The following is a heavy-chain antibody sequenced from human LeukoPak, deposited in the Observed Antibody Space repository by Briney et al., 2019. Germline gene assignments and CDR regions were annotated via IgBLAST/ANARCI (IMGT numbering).Heavy chain of an antibody. V-gene: IGHV3-53*01. CDR1: GFTFSSNY. J-gene: IGHJ3*02. D-gene: IGHD3-22*01. Sequence: GGSLRLSCAASGFTFSSNYMSWVRQAPGKGLEWVSVIYSGGSTYYADSVKGRFTISRDNAKNTLYLQMNSLRAEDTAVYYCARAMYYYDSSGYYRTDAFDIWGQGTMVTVSS. CDR3: ARAMYYYDSSGYYRTDAFDI. CDR2: IYSGGST.